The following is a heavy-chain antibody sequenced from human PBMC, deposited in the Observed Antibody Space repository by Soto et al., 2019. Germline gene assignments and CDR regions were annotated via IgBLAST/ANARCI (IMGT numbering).Heavy chain of an antibody. CDR3: AKHEGYCSTTTCSNFDY. D-gene: IGHD2-2*01. CDR1: GFTFSSYW. Sequence: GESLKISCKVSGFTFSSYWIAWVRQMPGKGLEWMGIIYPGDSDTSYSPSFQGQVTISADKSINTAYLHWSSLKASDTAIYYCAKHEGYCSTTTCSNFDYWGKGTLVTVSS. CDR2: IYPGDSDT. J-gene: IGHJ4*02. V-gene: IGHV5-51*01.